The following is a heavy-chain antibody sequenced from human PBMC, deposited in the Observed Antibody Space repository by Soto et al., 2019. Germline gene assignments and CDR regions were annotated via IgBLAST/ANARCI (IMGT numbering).Heavy chain of an antibody. V-gene: IGHV3-11*01. D-gene: IGHD3-3*01. CDR3: ARENYDCWSGSSTPMDV. CDR1: GFTFSDYY. CDR2: ISSSGSTI. Sequence: PGGSLRLSCAASGFTFSDYYMSWIRQAPGKGLEWVSYISSSGSTIYYADSVKGRFTISRDNAKNSLYLQMNSLRAEDTAVYYCARENYDCWSGSSTPMDVWGQGTTVTVSS. J-gene: IGHJ6*02.